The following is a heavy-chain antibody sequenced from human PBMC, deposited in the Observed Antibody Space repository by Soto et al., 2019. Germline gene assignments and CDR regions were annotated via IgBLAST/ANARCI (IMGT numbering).Heavy chain of an antibody. CDR1: GGSFSGYY. V-gene: IGHV4-34*01. D-gene: IGHD3-10*01. Sequence: QVQLQQWGAGLLKPSETLSLTCAVYGGSFSGYYWNWIRQPPGKGLEWIGEINHSGSTNYNPSLKSRVTISVDTSKHQFSLKLSSVTAADTAVYSCARGYGRNFDYWGQGTLVTVSS. J-gene: IGHJ4*02. CDR2: INHSGST. CDR3: ARGYGRNFDY.